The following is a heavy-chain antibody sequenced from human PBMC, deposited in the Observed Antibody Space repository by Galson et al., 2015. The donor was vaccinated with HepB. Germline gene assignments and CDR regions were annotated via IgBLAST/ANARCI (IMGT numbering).Heavy chain of an antibody. Sequence: QSGAEVKKPGASVKVSCKASGYTFTSYGISWVRQAPGQGLEWMGWISAYNGNTNYAQKLQGRVTMTTDTSTSTAYMELRSLRSDDTAVYYCARDPEGYDSSGRWSYWGQGTLVTVSS. CDR3: ARDPEGYDSSGRWSY. D-gene: IGHD3-22*01. CDR1: GYTFTSYG. J-gene: IGHJ4*02. CDR2: ISAYNGNT. V-gene: IGHV1-18*04.